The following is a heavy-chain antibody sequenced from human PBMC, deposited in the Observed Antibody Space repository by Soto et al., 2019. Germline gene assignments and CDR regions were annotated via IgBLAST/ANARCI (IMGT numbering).Heavy chain of an antibody. D-gene: IGHD3-3*01. Sequence: QEQLVESGGGVVQPGSSLRLSCAASGFAFRSFGMHWVRQAPGKGLEWVALISHNGEKEYYAASVKGRFTISRDNSENTLFLRMNSLTADDSAVYFCAKAGFTIFGEGFAPWGQGPRVTVSS. CDR3: AKAGFTIFGEGFAP. V-gene: IGHV3-30*18. CDR2: ISHNGEKE. J-gene: IGHJ5*02. CDR1: GFAFRSFG.